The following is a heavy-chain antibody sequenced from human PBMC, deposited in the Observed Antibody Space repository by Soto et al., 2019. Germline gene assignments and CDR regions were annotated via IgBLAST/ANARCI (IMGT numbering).Heavy chain of an antibody. Sequence: ASVKVSCKASGYTFTGYYMHWVRQAPGQGLEWMGWINPNSGGTNYAQKFQGRVTMTRDTSISTAYMELSRLRSDDTAVYYCARGQIGLVPKLYYGSVSYSNGGWFDPWGQGTLVTVSS. CDR1: GYTFTGYY. D-gene: IGHD3-10*01. CDR2: INPNSGGT. V-gene: IGHV1-2*02. CDR3: ARGQIGLVPKLYYGSVSYSNGGWFDP. J-gene: IGHJ5*02.